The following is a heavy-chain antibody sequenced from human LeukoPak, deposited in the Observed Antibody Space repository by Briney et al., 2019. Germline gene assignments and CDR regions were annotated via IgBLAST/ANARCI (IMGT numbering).Heavy chain of an antibody. CDR3: ARLGPGRF. D-gene: IGHD7-27*01. CDR2: INHSGST. CDR1: GGSFSGYY. J-gene: IGHJ4*02. Sequence: SETLSLTCAVYGGSFSGYYWSWIRQPPGKGLEWIGEINHSGSTNYNPSHKSRVTISVDTSKNQFSLKLSSVTAADTAVYYCARLGPGRFWGQGTLVTVSS. V-gene: IGHV4-34*01.